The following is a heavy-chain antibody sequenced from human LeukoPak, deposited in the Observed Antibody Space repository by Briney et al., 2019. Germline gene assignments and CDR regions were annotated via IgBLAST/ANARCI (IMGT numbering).Heavy chain of an antibody. V-gene: IGHV3-74*01. Sequence: PGGSLRLSCAASGFTFSSYDMHWVRQATGKGLVWVSRINSDGSSTSYADSVKGRFTISRDNAKNTLYLQMNSLRAEDTAVYYCARDPGSGSYYNGNYWGQGTLVTVSS. J-gene: IGHJ4*02. CDR1: GFTFSSYD. CDR3: ARDPGSGSYYNGNY. D-gene: IGHD3-10*01. CDR2: INSDGSST.